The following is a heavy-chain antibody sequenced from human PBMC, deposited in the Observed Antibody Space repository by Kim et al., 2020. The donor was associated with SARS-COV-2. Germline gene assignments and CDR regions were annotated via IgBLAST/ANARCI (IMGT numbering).Heavy chain of an antibody. J-gene: IGHJ3*02. V-gene: IGHV5-51*01. CDR1: GYSFTSYW. D-gene: IGHD3-22*01. CDR2: IYPGDSDT. CDR3: ARVVVIFSHPLSDAFDI. Sequence: GESLKISCKGSGYSFTSYWIGWVRQMPGKGLEWMGIIYPGDSDTRYSPSFQGQVTISADKSISTAYLQWGSLKASDTAMYYCARVVVIFSHPLSDAFDIWGQGTMVTVSS.